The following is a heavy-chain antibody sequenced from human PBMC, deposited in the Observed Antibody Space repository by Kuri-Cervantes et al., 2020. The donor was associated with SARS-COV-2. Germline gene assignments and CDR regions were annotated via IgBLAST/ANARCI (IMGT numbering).Heavy chain of an antibody. V-gene: IGHV1-69*06. J-gene: IGHJ4*02. CDR1: GCTFSSYA. Sequence: SVKVSCKASGCTFSSYAISWVRQAPGQGLEWMGGIIPIFGTANYAQEFQGRVTITADKSTSTAYMELSSLRSEDTAVYYCARDPGDGYNSPFDYLGQGTLVTVSS. CDR2: IIPIFGTA. D-gene: IGHD5-24*01. CDR3: ARDPGDGYNSPFDY.